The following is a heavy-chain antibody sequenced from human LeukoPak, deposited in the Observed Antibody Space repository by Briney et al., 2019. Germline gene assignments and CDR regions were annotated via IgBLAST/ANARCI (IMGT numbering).Heavy chain of an antibody. V-gene: IGHV4-59*01. Sequence: SETLSLTCTVSGGSISSYYWSWIRQPPGKGLEWIGYIYYSGSTNYNPSLKSRVTISVDTSKNQFSLKLSSVTAADTAVYYCAREFDGTDFWSGRSFDYWGQGTLVTVSS. CDR1: GGSISSYY. D-gene: IGHD3-3*01. CDR2: IYYSGST. CDR3: AREFDGTDFWSGRSFDY. J-gene: IGHJ4*02.